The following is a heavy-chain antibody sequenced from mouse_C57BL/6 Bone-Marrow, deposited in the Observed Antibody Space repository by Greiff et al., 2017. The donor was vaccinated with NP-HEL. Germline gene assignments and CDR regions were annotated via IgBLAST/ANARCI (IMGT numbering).Heavy chain of an antibody. J-gene: IGHJ3*01. D-gene: IGHD4-1*01. CDR2: INPNNGGT. CDR1: GYTFTDYY. CDR3: ARGNWAAWFAY. Sequence: EVMLQQSGPELVKPGASVKISCKASGYTFTDYYMNWVKQSHGKSLEWIGDINPNNGGTSYNQKFKGKATLTVDKSSSTAYMELRSLTSEDSAVYYCARGNWAAWFAYWGQGTLVTVSA. V-gene: IGHV1-26*01.